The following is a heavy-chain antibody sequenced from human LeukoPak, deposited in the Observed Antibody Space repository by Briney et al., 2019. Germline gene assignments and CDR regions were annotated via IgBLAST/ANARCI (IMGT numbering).Heavy chain of an antibody. CDR2: ISYDGSNK. CDR3: ARDPVYSSGWYTPYFDY. Sequence: PGGSLRLSCAASGFTFSSYAMHWVRQAPGKGLEWVAVISYDGSNKYYADSVKGRFTISRDNSKNTLYLQMNSLRAEDTAVYYCARDPVYSSGWYTPYFDYWGQGTLVTVSS. D-gene: IGHD6-19*01. CDR1: GFTFSSYA. J-gene: IGHJ4*02. V-gene: IGHV3-30-3*01.